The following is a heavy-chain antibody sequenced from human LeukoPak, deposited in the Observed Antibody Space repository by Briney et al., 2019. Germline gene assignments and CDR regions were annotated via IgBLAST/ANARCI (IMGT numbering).Heavy chain of an antibody. CDR1: GVSISGSTYY. CDR2: IYYSGST. V-gene: IGHV4-39*01. J-gene: IGHJ4*02. D-gene: IGHD6-13*01. CDR3: ARPHGGIAAAGTYFDY. Sequence: SETLSLTCTVSGVSISGSTYYWGWIRQPPGKGLEWLGNIYYSGSTYYNPSLKSRVTISVDTSKNQFSLKLSSVTAADTAVYYCARPHGGIAAAGTYFDYWGQGTLVTVSS.